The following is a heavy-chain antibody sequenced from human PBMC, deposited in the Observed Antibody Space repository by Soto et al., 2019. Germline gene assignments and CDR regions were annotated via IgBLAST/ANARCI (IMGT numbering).Heavy chain of an antibody. J-gene: IGHJ4*02. D-gene: IGHD5-18*01. CDR1: GGSISSSSYY. CDR3: AIGDTAMVTIDY. Sequence: QLQLQESGPGLVKPSETLSLTCTVSGGSISSSSYYWGWIRQPPGKGLEWIGSIYYSGSTYYNPSLKSRVTISVDTSKNQFSLKLSSVTAADTAVYYCAIGDTAMVTIDYWGQGTLVTVSS. V-gene: IGHV4-39*01. CDR2: IYYSGST.